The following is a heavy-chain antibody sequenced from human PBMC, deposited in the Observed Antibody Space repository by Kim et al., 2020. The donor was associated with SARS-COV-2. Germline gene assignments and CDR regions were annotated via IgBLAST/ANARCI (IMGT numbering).Heavy chain of an antibody. CDR3: ARLGNWYYDFWSGYSPGKIDY. CDR1: GYSFTSYW. D-gene: IGHD3-3*01. CDR2: IYPGDSDT. V-gene: IGHV5-51*01. Sequence: GESLQISCKGSGYSFTSYWIGWVRQMPGKGLEWMGIIYPGDSDTRYSPSFQGQVTISADKSISTAYLQWSSLKASDTAMYYCARLGNWYYDFWSGYSPGKIDYWGQGTLVTVSS. J-gene: IGHJ4*02.